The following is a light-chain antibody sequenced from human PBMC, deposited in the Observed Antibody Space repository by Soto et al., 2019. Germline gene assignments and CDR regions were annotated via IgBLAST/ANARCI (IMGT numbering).Light chain of an antibody. CDR1: QSVSSN. CDR3: QQYNNWPVT. CDR2: GAS. Sequence: EIVMTQSQATLSVSPGERATLSCRASQSVSSNLAWYQQKPGQAPRLLIYGASTRATGLPARFSGSGSGTEFTLTISSLQSEDFAVYYCQQYNNWPVTFGQGTKV. J-gene: IGKJ1*01. V-gene: IGKV3-15*01.